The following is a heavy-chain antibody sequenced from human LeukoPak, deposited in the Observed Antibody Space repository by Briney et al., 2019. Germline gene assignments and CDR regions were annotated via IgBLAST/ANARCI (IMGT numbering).Heavy chain of an antibody. CDR3: ARDPSYYDSSGYYYDY. J-gene: IGHJ4*02. CDR2: ISGSSIYI. Sequence: GGSLRLSCAASGFTFGTYSMNWVRQAPGKGLEWVSSISGSSIYIYYADSVKGRFTISRDNAKNSLYLQMNSLRAEDTAVYYCARDPSYYDSSGYYYDYWGQGTLVTVSS. V-gene: IGHV3-21*01. CDR1: GFTFGTYS. D-gene: IGHD3-22*01.